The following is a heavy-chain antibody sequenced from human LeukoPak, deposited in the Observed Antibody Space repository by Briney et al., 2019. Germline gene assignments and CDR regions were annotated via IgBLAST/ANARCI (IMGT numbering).Heavy chain of an antibody. D-gene: IGHD4-17*01. CDR3: ARGHGDHPIDY. CDR1: GGTFSSYA. CDR2: IIPILGIA. J-gene: IGHJ4*02. V-gene: IGHV1-69*04. Sequence: ASVKVSCKASGGTFSSYAISWVRQAPGQGLEWMGRIIPILGIANYAQKFQGRVTITADKSTSTAYMELSSLRSEDTAVYYCARGHGDHPIDYWGQGTLVTVSS.